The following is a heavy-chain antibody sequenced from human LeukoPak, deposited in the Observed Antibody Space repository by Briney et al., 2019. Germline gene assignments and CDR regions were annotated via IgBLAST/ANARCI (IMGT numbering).Heavy chain of an antibody. J-gene: IGHJ4*02. CDR1: GYTFTSYY. D-gene: IGHD2-2*01. CDR3: ARVRDCSSTSCSASLDY. Sequence: ASVKVSCKASGYTFTSYYMHWVRQAPGQGLEWMGWINPNSGGTNYAQKFQGRVTMTRDTSISTAYMELSRLRSDDTAVYYCARVRDCSSTSCSASLDYWGQGTLVTVSS. V-gene: IGHV1-2*02. CDR2: INPNSGGT.